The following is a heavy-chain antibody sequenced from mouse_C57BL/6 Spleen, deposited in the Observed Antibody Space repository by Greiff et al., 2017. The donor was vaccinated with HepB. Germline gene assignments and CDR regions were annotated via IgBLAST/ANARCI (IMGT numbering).Heavy chain of an antibody. CDR3: ARWVITTVVPFAY. J-gene: IGHJ3*01. CDR2: ISTYYGDA. Sequence: VKLVESGPELVRPGVSVKISCKGSGYTFTDYAMHWVKQSHAKSLEWIGVISTYYGDASYNQKFKDKATMTVDKSSSTAYMELARLTSEDSAVYYCARWVITTVVPFAYWGQGTLVTVSA. V-gene: IGHV1-67*01. D-gene: IGHD1-1*01. CDR1: GYTFTDYA.